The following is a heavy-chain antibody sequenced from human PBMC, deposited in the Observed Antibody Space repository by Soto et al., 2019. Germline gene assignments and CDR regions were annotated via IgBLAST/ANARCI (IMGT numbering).Heavy chain of an antibody. CDR3: ARDSPATGNYYYYYGMDV. Sequence: SETLSLTCTVSGGSISSGGYYWSWIRQHPGKGLEWIGYIYYSGSTYYNPSLKSRVTISVDTSKNQFSLKLSSVTAADTAVYYCARDSPATGNYYYYYGMDVWGQGTTVTVSS. J-gene: IGHJ6*02. CDR1: GGSISSGGYY. D-gene: IGHD3-9*01. V-gene: IGHV4-31*03. CDR2: IYYSGST.